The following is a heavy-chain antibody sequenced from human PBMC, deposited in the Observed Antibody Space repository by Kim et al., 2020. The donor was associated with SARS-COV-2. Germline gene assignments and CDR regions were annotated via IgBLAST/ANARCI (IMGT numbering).Heavy chain of an antibody. V-gene: IGHV5-51*01. CDR3: ARRADREYFQL. CDR1: GYSFTTYW. CDR2: IYPGDSDT. Sequence: GESLKISCKGSGYSFTTYWIGWVRQMPGKGLEWMGSIYPGDSDTRYSPSFQGQVTISADKSITTAYLQWGSLKASDTAMYYCARRADREYFQLWGQGTLVTVSS. J-gene: IGHJ1*01.